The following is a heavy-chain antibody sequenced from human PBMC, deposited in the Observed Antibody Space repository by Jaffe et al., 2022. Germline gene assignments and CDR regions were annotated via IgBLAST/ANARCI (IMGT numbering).Heavy chain of an antibody. CDR3: AKDYCSGGSCYNWFDP. V-gene: IGHV3-9*01. Sequence: EVQLVESGGGLVQPGRSLRLSCAASGFTFDDYAMHWVRQAPGKGLEWVSGISWNSGSIGYADSVKGRFTISRDNAKNSLYLQMNSLRAEDTALYYCAKDYCSGGSCYNWFDPWGQGTLVTVSS. CDR2: ISWNSGSI. D-gene: IGHD2-15*01. CDR1: GFTFDDYA. J-gene: IGHJ5*02.